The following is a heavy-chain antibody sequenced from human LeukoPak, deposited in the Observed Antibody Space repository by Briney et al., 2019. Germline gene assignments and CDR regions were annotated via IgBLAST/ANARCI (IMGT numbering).Heavy chain of an antibody. J-gene: IGHJ3*02. CDR1: GYTFTGYY. CDR2: INPNSGAT. Sequence: ASVKVSCKASGYTFTGYYMHWVRQAPGQGLEWMGRINPNSGATNYAQKFQGRVTMTRDTSISTAYMELSRLRSDDTAVYYCARSPSNSGDAFENWGQGTMVTVSS. D-gene: IGHD1-26*01. CDR3: ARSPSNSGDAFEN. V-gene: IGHV1-2*06.